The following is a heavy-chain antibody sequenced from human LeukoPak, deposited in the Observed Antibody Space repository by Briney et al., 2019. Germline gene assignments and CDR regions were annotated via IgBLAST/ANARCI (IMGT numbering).Heavy chain of an antibody. CDR2: MYYSGST. Sequence: SETLSLTCTVSGGSISNYYWSWIRQPPGKGLEWIGYMYYSGSTNYNPSLKSRVTISVDTSNNQFSLKLSSVTAADTAVYYCARLPGISVTGKAIDCWGQGTLVTVSS. CDR1: GGSISNYY. D-gene: IGHD6-19*01. CDR3: ARLPGISVTGKAIDC. V-gene: IGHV4-59*01. J-gene: IGHJ4*02.